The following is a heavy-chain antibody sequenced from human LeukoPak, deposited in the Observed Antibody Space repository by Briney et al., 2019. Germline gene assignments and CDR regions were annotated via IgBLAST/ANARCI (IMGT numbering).Heavy chain of an antibody. CDR1: GLTFTNYW. V-gene: IGHV3-74*03. Sequence: PGGSLRLSCAASGLTFTNYWMHWVRQAPGKGLVWVSRISGDGMTTTYADSVKGRFTISRDNAKNTLFLQMSSLTAEDTALYYCAAIRASGTRAFDIWGQGTMVSVSS. D-gene: IGHD6-13*01. CDR2: ISGDGMTT. J-gene: IGHJ3*02. CDR3: AAIRASGTRAFDI.